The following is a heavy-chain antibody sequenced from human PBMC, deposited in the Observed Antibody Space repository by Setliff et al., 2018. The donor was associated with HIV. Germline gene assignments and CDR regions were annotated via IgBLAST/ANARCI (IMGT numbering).Heavy chain of an antibody. CDR3: ARHPPPEVRGDVTDY. V-gene: IGHV4-39*01. J-gene: IGHJ4*02. CDR2: IYHSGST. CDR1: GGSISSGDYY. D-gene: IGHD3-10*01. Sequence: PSETLSLTCTVSGGSISSGDYYWSWIRQHPGKGLEWIGSIYHSGSTYYNPSLKSRVTISVDTSKNQFSPKLSSVTAADTAVYYCARHPPPEVRGDVTDYWGQGTLVTVSS.